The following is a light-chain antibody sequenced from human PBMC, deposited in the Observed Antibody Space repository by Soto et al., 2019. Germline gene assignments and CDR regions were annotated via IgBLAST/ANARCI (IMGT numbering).Light chain of an antibody. CDR2: ELT. CDR3: SSYASSSTLV. Sequence: QSALTQPASVSGSPGQSITISCTGTSSDVGGYKYVSWYQYHPGKAPKLMIYELTNRPSGVSSRFSGSKSGNTAFLIISGLQAEDEADYYCSSYASSSTLVFGGGTKLTVL. J-gene: IGLJ2*01. V-gene: IGLV2-14*01. CDR1: SSDVGGYKY.